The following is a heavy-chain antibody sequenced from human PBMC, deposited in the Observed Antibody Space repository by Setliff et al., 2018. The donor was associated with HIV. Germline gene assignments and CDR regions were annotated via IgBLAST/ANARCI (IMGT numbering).Heavy chain of an antibody. CDR1: GYSLSSDYY. Sequence: SETLSLTCAVSGYSLSSDYYWGWIRQPPGKGLEWIASIYHSGSTYYNPSLKSRVIISVDTSKNQFSLTLSSVTAADTAVYYCARGVLITKRVTQTGGYYYYTDVWGKGTTVTVSS. CDR2: IYHSGST. J-gene: IGHJ6*03. CDR3: ARGVLITKRVTQTGGYYYYTDV. V-gene: IGHV4-38-2*01. D-gene: IGHD2-21*02.